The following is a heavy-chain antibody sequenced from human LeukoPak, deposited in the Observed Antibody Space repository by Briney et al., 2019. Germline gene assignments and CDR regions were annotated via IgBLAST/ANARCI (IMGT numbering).Heavy chain of an antibody. CDR3: ARGDDSGYYDYFDY. V-gene: IGHV3-48*02. D-gene: IGHD3-22*01. J-gene: IGHJ4*02. CDR2: ISSSSTTI. Sequence: PGGSLRLSCVASGFTLSAYSMNWVRQAPGKGLEWISYISSSSTTIYYAGSVKGRFTISRDNAKNSLYLQMNSLRDEDTAVYYCARGDDSGYYDYFDYWGQGALVTVSS. CDR1: GFTLSAYS.